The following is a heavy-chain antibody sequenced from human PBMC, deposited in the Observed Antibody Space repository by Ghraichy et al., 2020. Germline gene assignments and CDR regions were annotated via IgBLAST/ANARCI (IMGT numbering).Heavy chain of an antibody. CDR1: GGSFSGYY. V-gene: IGHV4-34*01. D-gene: IGHD3-10*01. J-gene: IGHJ6*02. Sequence: SETLSLTCAVYGGSFSGYYWSRIRQPPGKGLEWIGEINHSGNTNYNPSLKSRVTISVDTSKNQFSLKLSSVTAADTAVYYCARGSTGSIPSLTINYYYYYGMDVWGQGTTVTVSS. CDR2: INHSGNT. CDR3: ARGSTGSIPSLTINYYYYYGMDV.